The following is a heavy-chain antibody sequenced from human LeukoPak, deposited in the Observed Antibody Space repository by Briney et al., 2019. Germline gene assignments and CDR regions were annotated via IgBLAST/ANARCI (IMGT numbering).Heavy chain of an antibody. CDR2: ISYDGSNK. CDR1: GFTFSSYA. Sequence: GGSLRLSCAASGFTFSSYAMSWVRQAPGKGLEWVAVISYDGSNKYYADSVKGRFTISRDNSKNTLYLQMNSLRAEDTAVYYCARRGADCSSTSCYTTYYYYYGMDVWGQGTTVTVSS. J-gene: IGHJ6*02. D-gene: IGHD2-2*02. V-gene: IGHV3-30-3*01. CDR3: ARRGADCSSTSCYTTYYYYYGMDV.